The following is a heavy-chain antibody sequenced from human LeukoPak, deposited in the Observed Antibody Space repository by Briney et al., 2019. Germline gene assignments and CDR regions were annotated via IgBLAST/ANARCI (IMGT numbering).Heavy chain of an antibody. D-gene: IGHD3-10*01. V-gene: IGHV4-59*01. CDR3: ARLPSWGSKREYYFDY. CDR1: GGSISSYY. Sequence: SETLSLTCTVSGGSISSYYWSWIRQPPGKGLEWIGYIYYSGSTNYNPSLKSRVTISVDTSKNQFSLKLSSVTAADTAVYYCARLPSWGSKREYYFDYWGQGTLVTVSS. J-gene: IGHJ4*02. CDR2: IYYSGST.